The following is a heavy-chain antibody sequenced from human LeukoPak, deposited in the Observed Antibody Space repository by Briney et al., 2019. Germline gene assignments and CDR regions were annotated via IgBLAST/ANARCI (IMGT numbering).Heavy chain of an antibody. V-gene: IGHV4-59*01. CDR2: ISYSGST. J-gene: IGHJ4*02. Sequence: SETLSLTCTVSGDSINDYYWSWIRQPPGKGLEWIGYISYSGSTNYNPSLKSRVTISVDTSKKQFSLKVSSVTAADTAVYYCARRAYCFDYWGQGTLVTVSS. CDR3: ARRAYCFDY. CDR1: GDSINDYY.